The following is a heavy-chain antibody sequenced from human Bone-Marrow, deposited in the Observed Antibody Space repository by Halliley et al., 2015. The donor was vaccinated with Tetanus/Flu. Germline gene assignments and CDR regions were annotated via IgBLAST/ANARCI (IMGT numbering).Heavy chain of an antibody. CDR3: ARVAPHDNILGQYDH. D-gene: IGHD2-21*01. V-gene: IGHV4-59*01. J-gene: IGHJ4*02. CDR1: GGSISGYY. CDR2: THNSGST. Sequence: LRLSCTVSGGSISGYYWNWIRQSPGKGLEWIGYTHNSGSTSYNPSLKSRATMSVDTSKNQLSLKLRSVTAADTALYYCARVAPHDNILGQYDHWGQVTLVTVSS.